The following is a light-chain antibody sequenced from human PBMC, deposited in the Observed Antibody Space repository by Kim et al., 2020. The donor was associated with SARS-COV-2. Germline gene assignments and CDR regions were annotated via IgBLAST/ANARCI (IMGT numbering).Light chain of an antibody. CDR1: QSVSSN. V-gene: IGKV3-15*01. J-gene: IGKJ1*01. CDR3: QQYNNWPGT. Sequence: SPGERATRSCRASQSVSSNLAWDQQNPGPAPRLLIYGASTRATGIPASFSGSGSGTEFTLTISSLQSEDFAVYYCQQYNNWPGTFGQGTKVDIK. CDR2: GAS.